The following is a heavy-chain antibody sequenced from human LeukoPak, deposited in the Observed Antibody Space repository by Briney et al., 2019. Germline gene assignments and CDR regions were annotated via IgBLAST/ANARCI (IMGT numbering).Heavy chain of an antibody. CDR2: ISSSSSYI. J-gene: IGHJ4*02. CDR1: GFTFINYG. V-gene: IGHV3-21*01. Sequence: KPGGSLRLSCAASGFTFINYGVTWVRQAPGKGLEWVSSISSSSSYIYYADSVKGRLTISRDNAKNSLYLYMNSLRAEDTAVYYCARDGRGAVASDYGGQGTLLTVSS. D-gene: IGHD6-19*01. CDR3: ARDGRGAVASDY.